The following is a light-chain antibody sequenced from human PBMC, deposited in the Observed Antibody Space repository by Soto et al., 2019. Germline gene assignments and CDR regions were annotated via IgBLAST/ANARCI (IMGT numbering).Light chain of an antibody. Sequence: DIQMTQSPSTLSGSVGDRVTSTCRASQTISSWLAWYQQKPGKAPKLLIYKASTLKSGVPSRFSGSGSGTEFTLTISILQPDDFATYYCQHYNSYSEAFGQGTKVDIK. CDR1: QTISSW. CDR2: KAS. V-gene: IGKV1-5*03. CDR3: QHYNSYSEA. J-gene: IGKJ1*01.